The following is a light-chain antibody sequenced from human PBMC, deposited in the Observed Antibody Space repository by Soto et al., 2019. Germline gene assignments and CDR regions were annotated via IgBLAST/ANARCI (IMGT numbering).Light chain of an antibody. CDR1: QSVSSSY. V-gene: IGKV3-20*01. CDR3: QQYDSSPLT. CDR2: GAS. J-gene: IGKJ1*01. Sequence: EFVLTQSPGTLSLSPGERATLSCRASQSVSSSYLAWYQQKPGQAPRLLIYGASSRATGIPDRFSGSGSGTDFTLTISRLEPEDFAVYYCQQYDSSPLTFGQGTKVEIK.